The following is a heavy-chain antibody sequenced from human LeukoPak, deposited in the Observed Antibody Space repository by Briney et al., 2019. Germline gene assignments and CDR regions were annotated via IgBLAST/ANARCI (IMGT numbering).Heavy chain of an antibody. D-gene: IGHD3-10*01. CDR3: AREKGRGVISPYFDY. V-gene: IGHV3-53*01. Sequence: ETLSLTCAVYGGSFSGYYWSWVRQAPGKGLEWVSVIYSDGSTYYEDSVKGRFTISRDNSKNTLSLQMNSLRAEDTAVYYCAREKGRGVISPYFDYWGQGTLVTVSS. CDR2: IYSDGST. CDR1: GGSFSGYY. J-gene: IGHJ4*02.